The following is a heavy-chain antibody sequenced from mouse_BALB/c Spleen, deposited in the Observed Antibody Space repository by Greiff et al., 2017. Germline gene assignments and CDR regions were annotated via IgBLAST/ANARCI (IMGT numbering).Heavy chain of an antibody. CDR3: ARYPFAY. CDR1: GFTFSSYT. D-gene: IGHD1-1*01. Sequence: EVQRVESGGGLVKPGGSLKLSCAASGFTFSSYTMSWVRQTPEKRLEWVATISSGGGNTYYPDSVKGRFTISRDNAKNNLYLQMSSLRSEDTALYYCARYPFAYWGQGTLVTVSA. CDR2: ISSGGGNT. V-gene: IGHV5-9*03. J-gene: IGHJ3*01.